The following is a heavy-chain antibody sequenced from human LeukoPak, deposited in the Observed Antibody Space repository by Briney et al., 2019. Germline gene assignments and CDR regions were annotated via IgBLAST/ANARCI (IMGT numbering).Heavy chain of an antibody. D-gene: IGHD1-26*01. CDR1: GFTFSSFA. CDR2: ISYDGSKK. CDR3: ARDVKGRWELLGSHDY. J-gene: IGHJ4*02. V-gene: IGHV3-30*04. Sequence: GRSLRLSCAASGFTFSSFAMHWVRQAPGKGLEWVTLISYDGSKKYYADSVKGRFTISRDNSKDTLFLQMNSLRSEDTAVYYCARDVKGRWELLGSHDYWGQGTLVIVSP.